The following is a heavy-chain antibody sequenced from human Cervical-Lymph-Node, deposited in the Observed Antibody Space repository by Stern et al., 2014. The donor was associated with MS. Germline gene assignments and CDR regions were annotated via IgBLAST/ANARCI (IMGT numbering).Heavy chain of an antibody. CDR2: IYSGGST. Sequence: EEQLVESGGGLIQPGGSLRLSCAASGFTVSSNYMSWVRQAPGKGLEWVSIIYSGGSTYYAGSVKGRFTIARDSSKNTLYLQMNSLRAEDTAVYYCARASRYCSTTSCYIYYYGMDVWGQGTTVTVSS. J-gene: IGHJ6*02. V-gene: IGHV3-53*01. CDR1: GFTVSSNY. CDR3: ARASRYCSTTSCYIYYYGMDV. D-gene: IGHD2-2*02.